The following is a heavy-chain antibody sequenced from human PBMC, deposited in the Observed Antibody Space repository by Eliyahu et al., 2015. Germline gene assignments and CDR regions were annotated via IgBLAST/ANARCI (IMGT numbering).Heavy chain of an antibody. V-gene: IGHV3-48*03. D-gene: IGHD1-26*01. CDR2: ISSSGSTI. CDR1: GFXFSSYE. Sequence: EVQLVESGGGLVQPGGSLXLSCAASGFXFSSYEMNWVRQAPGKGLEWVSYISSSGSTIYYADSVKGRFTISRDNAKNSLYLQMNSLRAEDTAVYYCARDLRVGIVDAFDIWGQGTMVTVSS. J-gene: IGHJ3*02. CDR3: ARDLRVGIVDAFDI.